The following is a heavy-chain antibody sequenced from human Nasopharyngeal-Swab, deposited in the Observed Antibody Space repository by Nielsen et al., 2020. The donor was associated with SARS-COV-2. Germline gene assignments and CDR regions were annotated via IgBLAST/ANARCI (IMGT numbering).Heavy chain of an antibody. CDR2: ISTTTATI. CDR1: GFGFSNYE. Sequence: GESLKISCAASGFGFSNYEMNWVRQAPGKGLEWISYISTTTATIYYADSVNGRFTISRDNAKNSLYLQMNSLRAEDTAVYYCAREVPYSGHDDAFDIWGQGTMVTVSA. V-gene: IGHV3-48*03. CDR3: AREVPYSGHDDAFDI. D-gene: IGHD5-12*01. J-gene: IGHJ3*02.